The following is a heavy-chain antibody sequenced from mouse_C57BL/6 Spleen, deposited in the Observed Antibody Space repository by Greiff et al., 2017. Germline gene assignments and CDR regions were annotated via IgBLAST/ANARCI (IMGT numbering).Heavy chain of an antibody. Sequence: VQLQQSGPELVKPGASVKISCKASGYAFSSSWMNWVKQRPGKGLEWIGRIYPGDGDTNYNGKFKGKATLTADKSSSTAYMQLSSLTSEDSAVYFCARGGTTVVPTTLYYFDYWGQGTTLTVSS. CDR2: IYPGDGDT. V-gene: IGHV1-82*01. CDR1: GYAFSSSW. CDR3: ARGGTTVVPTTLYYFDY. D-gene: IGHD1-1*01. J-gene: IGHJ2*01.